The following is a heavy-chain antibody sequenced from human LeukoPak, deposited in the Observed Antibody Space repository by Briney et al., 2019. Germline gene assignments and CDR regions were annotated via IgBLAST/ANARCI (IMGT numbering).Heavy chain of an antibody. D-gene: IGHD3-10*01. Sequence: GASVKVSCKASGYTFTSYDINWVRQATGQGLEWMGWMNPNSGNTGYAQKFQGRVTMTRNTSISTAYMELSSLRSEDTAVYYCAREERSGSYYYNWFDPWGQGTLVTVSS. CDR3: AREERSGSYYYNWFDP. CDR1: GYTFTSYD. V-gene: IGHV1-8*01. CDR2: MNPNSGNT. J-gene: IGHJ5*02.